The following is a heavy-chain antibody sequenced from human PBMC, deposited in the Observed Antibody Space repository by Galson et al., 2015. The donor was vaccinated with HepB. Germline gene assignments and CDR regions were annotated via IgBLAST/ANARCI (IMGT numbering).Heavy chain of an antibody. CDR3: ARAFWSAYFSPNGMDV. V-gene: IGHV3-48*02. CDR1: GFSFSTYS. Sequence: SLRLSCAGSGFSFSTYSMNWVRQAPGKGLEWVSYISNTGSPLSYADSVKGRFTISRDNAKNSLSLQMNSLRDEDTAVYYCARAFWSAYFSPNGMDVWGQGTTVTVSS. CDR2: ISNTGSPL. J-gene: IGHJ6*02. D-gene: IGHD3-3*01.